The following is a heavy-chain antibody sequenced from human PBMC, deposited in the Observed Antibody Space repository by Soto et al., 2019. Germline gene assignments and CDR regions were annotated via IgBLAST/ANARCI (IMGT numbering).Heavy chain of an antibody. Sequence: ASVKVSCKASGYTFTSYDINWVRQATGQGLEWMGWMNPNSGNTGYAQKFQGRVTMTRNTSISPAYMELSSLRSEDTAVYYCARGVPDTTGWYYYMDVWGKGTTVTVSS. CDR2: MNPNSGNT. V-gene: IGHV1-8*01. CDR1: GYTFTSYD. CDR3: ARGVPDTTGWYYYMDV. D-gene: IGHD4-17*01. J-gene: IGHJ6*03.